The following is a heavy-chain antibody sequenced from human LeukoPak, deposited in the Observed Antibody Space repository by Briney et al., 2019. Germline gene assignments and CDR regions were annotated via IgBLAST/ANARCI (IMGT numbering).Heavy chain of an antibody. Sequence: PGGSPRLSCATSGFTFSNAWMSWVRQAPGKGLEWVGRIRSKAAGGTIDYAATVKGGFTISRDDSKNTLYLQMNSLKTEDTAVYYCATDRAACSGTSCYHAFHIWGQGTMVTVSS. CDR2: IRSKAAGGTI. D-gene: IGHD2-2*01. CDR3: ATDRAACSGTSCYHAFHI. CDR1: GFTFSNAW. J-gene: IGHJ3*02. V-gene: IGHV3-15*01.